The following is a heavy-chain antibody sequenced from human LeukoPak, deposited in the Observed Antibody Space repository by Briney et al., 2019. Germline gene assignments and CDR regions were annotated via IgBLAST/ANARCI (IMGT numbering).Heavy chain of an antibody. Sequence: PGGSLRLSCAASGFTVSTNYMSWVRQAPGKGLEWVSVIYSGGSTYYADSVKGRFTISRHNSENTLYLQMNSLRAEDTAVYYCARGVTNPFDYWGQGTLVTVSS. D-gene: IGHD4-17*01. CDR3: ARGVTNPFDY. V-gene: IGHV3-53*04. CDR2: IYSGGST. J-gene: IGHJ4*02. CDR1: GFTVSTNY.